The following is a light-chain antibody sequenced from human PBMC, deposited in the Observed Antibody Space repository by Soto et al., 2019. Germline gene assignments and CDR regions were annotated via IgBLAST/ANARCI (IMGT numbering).Light chain of an antibody. Sequence: EIVLTQSPATLSLSPGERATLSCRASQSVTSSLVWYQQKPGQAPRLLIYDASNRATGIPARFSGSGSGTDFTLTISNLEPEDFAVYYCQHRSTWPRTFGRGTKVDNK. V-gene: IGKV3-11*01. CDR1: QSVTSS. CDR3: QHRSTWPRT. J-gene: IGKJ4*01. CDR2: DAS.